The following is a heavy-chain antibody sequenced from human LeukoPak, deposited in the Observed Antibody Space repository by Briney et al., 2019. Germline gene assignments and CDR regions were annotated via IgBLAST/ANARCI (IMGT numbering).Heavy chain of an antibody. Sequence: GRSLRLSCAASGFTFSSYWMSWVRQAPGKGLEWVANIKQDGSEKYYVDSVKGRFTISRDNAKNSLYLQMNSLRAEDTAVYYCARGVYYYDSSGYFTYWGQGALVTVSS. V-gene: IGHV3-7*01. CDR2: IKQDGSEK. D-gene: IGHD3-22*01. J-gene: IGHJ4*02. CDR1: GFTFSSYW. CDR3: ARGVYYYDSSGYFTY.